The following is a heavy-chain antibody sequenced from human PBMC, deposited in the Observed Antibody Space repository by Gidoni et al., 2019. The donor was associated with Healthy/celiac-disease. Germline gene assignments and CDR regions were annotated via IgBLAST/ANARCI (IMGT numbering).Heavy chain of an antibody. Sequence: EVQLVESWGSLVKPGGTLRLSWRASGFTFLSYSMHWVRQAPGTGLEWVSSISSSSSYIYYADSVKGRFTISRDNAKNSLYLQMNSLRAEDTAVYYCARDPPRAVSGIDYWGQGPLVTVSS. CDR1: GFTFLSYS. D-gene: IGHD6-19*01. CDR2: ISSSSSYI. J-gene: IGHJ4*02. V-gene: IGHV3-21*01. CDR3: ARDPPRAVSGIDY.